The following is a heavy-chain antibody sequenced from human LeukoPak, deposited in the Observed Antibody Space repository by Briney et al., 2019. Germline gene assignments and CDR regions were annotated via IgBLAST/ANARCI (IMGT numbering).Heavy chain of an antibody. CDR2: ISPDGSTK. V-gene: IGHV3-7*03. CDR3: ATGASGSWDF. CDR1: GFTFSRSW. D-gene: IGHD6-13*01. Sequence: PGGSLRLSCAASGFTFSRSWMSWVRQPPGKGLEWVANISPDGSTKYHMDSVKGRFTISRDNAKDSLYLEMSRLRDDDTAMYYCATGASGSWDFGGQETLVTVSS. J-gene: IGHJ4*02.